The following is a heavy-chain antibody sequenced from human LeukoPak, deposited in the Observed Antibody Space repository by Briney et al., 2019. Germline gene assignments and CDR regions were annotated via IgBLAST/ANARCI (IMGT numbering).Heavy chain of an antibody. D-gene: IGHD7-27*01. V-gene: IGHV3-21*01. J-gene: IGHJ4*02. CDR1: GFTFSSYS. CDR2: ISSSSSYI. CDR3: ARAQTGDGPPFDY. Sequence: GGSLRLSCAASGFTFSSYSMNWVRQAPGEGLEWVSSISSSSSYIYYADSVEGRFTISRDNAKNSLYLQMYSLRAEDTAVYYCARAQTGDGPPFDYWGQGTLVTVSS.